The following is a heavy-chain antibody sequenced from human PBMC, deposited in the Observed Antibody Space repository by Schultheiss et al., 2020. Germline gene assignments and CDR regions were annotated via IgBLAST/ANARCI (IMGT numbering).Heavy chain of an antibody. CDR3: AAKNSGEYSGYDSDYYYYMDV. V-gene: IGHV4-30-2*01. J-gene: IGHJ6*03. CDR2: IYHSGST. Sequence: SETLSLTCAVSGGSISSGGYSWSWIRQPPGKGLEWIGYIYHSGSTYYNPSLKSRVTISVDRSKNQFSLKLSSVTAADTAVYYCAAKNSGEYSGYDSDYYYYMDVWGKGTTVTVSS. CDR1: GGSISSGGYS. D-gene: IGHD5-12*01.